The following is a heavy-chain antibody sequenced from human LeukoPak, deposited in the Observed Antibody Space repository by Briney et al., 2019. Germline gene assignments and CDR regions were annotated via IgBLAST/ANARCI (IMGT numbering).Heavy chain of an antibody. CDR2: MNTNSGNT. D-gene: IGHD6-13*01. Sequence: GASVKVSCKASGYTFTGYYMHWVRQAPGQGLEWMGWMNTNSGNTGYAQKFQGRITMTRNISISTAYMELSSLRSEDTAVYYCARGWYPSGREVTHSQYYYMDVWGKGSTITVSS. CDR1: GYTFTGYY. J-gene: IGHJ6*03. CDR3: ARGWYPSGREVTHSQYYYMDV. V-gene: IGHV1-8*02.